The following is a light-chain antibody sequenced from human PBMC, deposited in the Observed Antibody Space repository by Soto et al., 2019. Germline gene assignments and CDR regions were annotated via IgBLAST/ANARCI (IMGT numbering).Light chain of an antibody. CDR3: EAWDDSLNGHV. J-gene: IGLJ1*01. CDR1: SSNIRSNT. CDR2: SNN. V-gene: IGLV1-44*01. Sequence: QSVLTQPPSASGTPGQRVTISCSGSSSNIRSNTVNWYQQLPGTAPKLLIYSNNQRPSGVPDRFSGSKSGTSASLAISGLQSEDEADYYCEAWDDSLNGHVFGTGTKVTVL.